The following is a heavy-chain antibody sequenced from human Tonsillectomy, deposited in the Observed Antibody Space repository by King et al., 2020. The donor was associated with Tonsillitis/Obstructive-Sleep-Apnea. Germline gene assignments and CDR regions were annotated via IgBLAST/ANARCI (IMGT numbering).Heavy chain of an antibody. Sequence: EVQLVESGGGLVQPGGSLKLSCAASGFTFNNYWMHWVRQVPGKGLVWVSRISTDGGGTNYADSVKGRFTISRDNSKNTVYQQMNSLRVENTALYYCVRALIDTAAEDSWGQGTLVTVSS. J-gene: IGHJ4*02. V-gene: IGHV3-74*01. CDR1: GFTFNNYW. CDR3: VRALIDTAAEDS. CDR2: ISTDGGGT. D-gene: IGHD3-16*01.